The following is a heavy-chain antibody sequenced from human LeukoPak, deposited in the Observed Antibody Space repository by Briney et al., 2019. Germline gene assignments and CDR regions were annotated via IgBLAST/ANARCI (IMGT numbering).Heavy chain of an antibody. CDR1: GFTVSSSY. D-gene: IGHD2-2*01. V-gene: IGHV3-53*01. Sequence: GGSLRLSCAASGFTVSSSYMNWVRQAPGKGLEWVSIINSGGNTYYADSVQGRFTISGDNSKNTVYLQMYSLRAEDTAVYYCAKEEVPSDYWGQGTLVTVSS. CDR3: AKEEVPSDY. J-gene: IGHJ4*02. CDR2: INSGGNT.